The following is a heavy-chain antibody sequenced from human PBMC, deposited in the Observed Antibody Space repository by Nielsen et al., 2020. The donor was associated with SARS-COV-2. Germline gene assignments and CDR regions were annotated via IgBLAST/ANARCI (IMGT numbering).Heavy chain of an antibody. D-gene: IGHD2-8*01. CDR3: AKEIARIGVPCFDH. J-gene: IGHJ4*02. CDR2: ISAGGGDST. CDR1: GDSISSYY. V-gene: IGHV3-23*01. Sequence: ETLSLTCTVSGDSISSYYWSWVRHAPGKGLEWVSGISAGGGDSTYYADSVKGRFTISRDNSRNTLYLQMKSLRVEDTAVYYCAKEIARIGVPCFDHWGQGNRVTVSS.